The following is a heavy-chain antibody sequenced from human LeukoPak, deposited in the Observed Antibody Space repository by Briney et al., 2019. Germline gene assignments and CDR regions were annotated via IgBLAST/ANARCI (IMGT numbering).Heavy chain of an antibody. Sequence: SETLSLTCTVSGGSISTYYWSWIRQPPGKGLEWIGEINHSGSANYNPSLKSRVTISVDTSKNQFSLKLSSVTAADTAVYYCARMTYYDFWSGYYTPFSFDYWGQGTLVTVSS. D-gene: IGHD3-3*01. CDR3: ARMTYYDFWSGYYTPFSFDY. CDR2: INHSGSA. J-gene: IGHJ4*02. CDR1: GGSISTYY. V-gene: IGHV4-34*01.